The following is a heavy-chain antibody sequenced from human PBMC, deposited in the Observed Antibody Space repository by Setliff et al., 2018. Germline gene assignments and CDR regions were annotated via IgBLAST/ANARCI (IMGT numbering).Heavy chain of an antibody. Sequence: SETLSLTCTVSGYSISSTYYWIWIRQPPGKGLEWIGEINHSGSTNYNPSLKSRVTISVDTSKNQFSLKLSSVTAADTALYYCTVYNTGSSKDHYWGQGTPVTVS. V-gene: IGHV4-38-2*02. J-gene: IGHJ4*02. CDR3: TVYNTGSSKDHY. CDR2: INHSGST. CDR1: GYSISSTYY. D-gene: IGHD2-8*02.